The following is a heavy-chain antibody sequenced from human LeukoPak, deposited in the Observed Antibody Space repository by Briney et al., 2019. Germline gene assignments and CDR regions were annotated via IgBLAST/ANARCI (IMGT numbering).Heavy chain of an antibody. CDR3: ASADDSSGYYLRALDY. CDR2: FDPEDGET. CDR1: GYTLTELP. D-gene: IGHD3-22*01. Sequence: ASVKVSCKVSGYTLTELPMHWVRQAPGKGLEWMGGFDPEDGETIYAQKCQGRVTMTEDTSTDTAYMELSSLRSEDTAVYYCASADDSSGYYLRALDYWGQGTLVTVSS. J-gene: IGHJ4*02. V-gene: IGHV1-24*01.